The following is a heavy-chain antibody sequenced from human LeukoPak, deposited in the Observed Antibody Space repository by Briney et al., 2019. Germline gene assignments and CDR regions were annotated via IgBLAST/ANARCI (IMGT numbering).Heavy chain of an antibody. Sequence: ASVKVSCKVSGYTLTELSMHWVRQGPGKGLEWMGGFDPEDGETIYAQKFQGRVTMTEDTSTGTAYMVLRSLTSDDTAVYYCATTLEHCGGHCYSPPHYWGQGTLVTVSS. CDR1: GYTLTELS. J-gene: IGHJ4*02. CDR3: ATTLEHCGGHCYSPPHY. V-gene: IGHV1-24*01. D-gene: IGHD2-21*02. CDR2: FDPEDGET.